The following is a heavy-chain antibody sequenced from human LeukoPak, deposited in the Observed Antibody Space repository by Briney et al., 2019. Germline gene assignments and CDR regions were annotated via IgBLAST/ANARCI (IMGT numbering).Heavy chain of an antibody. J-gene: IGHJ4*02. CDR1: GFTFSSCW. V-gene: IGHV3-7*01. Sequence: PGGSLRLSCAASGFTFSSCWMNWVRQTPGKGLEWVANIKQDGSEKHYVDSVNDRFTISRDNAKNSLYLQMNSLRAEDTAVYYCATYYYDSSGYQVLDYWGQGTLVTVSS. CDR3: ATYYYDSSGYQVLDY. CDR2: IKQDGSEK. D-gene: IGHD3-22*01.